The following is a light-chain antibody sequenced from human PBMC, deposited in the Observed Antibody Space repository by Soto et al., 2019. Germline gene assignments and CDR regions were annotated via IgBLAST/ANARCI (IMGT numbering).Light chain of an antibody. CDR3: QHYDHLPPLS. CDR2: DAS. CDR1: QDIRNY. V-gene: IGKV1-33*01. Sequence: DILMTQSPSSLSASVGDRVIITCQASQDIRNYLNWYQQKPGKAPNLLIYDASNLKTGVPSRFSGSGSGTDFPLTISRLHSEEIATYYCQHYDHLPPLSFGGGTKVEIK. J-gene: IGKJ4*01.